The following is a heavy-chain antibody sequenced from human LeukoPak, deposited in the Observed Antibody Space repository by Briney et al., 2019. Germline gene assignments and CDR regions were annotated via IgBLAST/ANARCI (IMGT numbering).Heavy chain of an antibody. CDR1: GYTFTSYG. D-gene: IGHD1-7*01. J-gene: IGHJ4*02. Sequence: ASVKVSCKASGYTFTSYGISWVRQAPGQGLEWIGWISAYNGNTNYAQKLQGRVTMTTATSTSTAYMELRSVRSDDTAVYYCARDNWHYVGLVDYWGQGTLVTVSS. CDR3: ARDNWHYVGLVDY. CDR2: ISAYNGNT. V-gene: IGHV1-18*01.